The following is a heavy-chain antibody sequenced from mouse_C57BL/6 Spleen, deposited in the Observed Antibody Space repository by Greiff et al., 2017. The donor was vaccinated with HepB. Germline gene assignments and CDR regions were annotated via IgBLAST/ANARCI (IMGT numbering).Heavy chain of an antibody. V-gene: IGHV10-3*01. Sequence: EAGGGLVPPKGSLKLSCAASGFTFNTYAMHWVRQAPGKGLEWVARIRSNSSNYATYYADSVKDRFTISRDDSQSMLYLQMNNLKTEDTAMYYCSIHGYAMDYWGQGTSVTVSS. CDR3: SIHGYAMDY. CDR2: IRSNSSNYAT. CDR1: GFTFNTYA. J-gene: IGHJ4*01.